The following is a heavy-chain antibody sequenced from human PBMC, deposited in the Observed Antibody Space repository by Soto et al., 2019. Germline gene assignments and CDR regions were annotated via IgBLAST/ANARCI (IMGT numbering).Heavy chain of an antibody. CDR1: GFTFSSYA. V-gene: IGHV3-64D*08. J-gene: IGHJ4*02. D-gene: IGHD6-19*01. CDR2: ISSNGGST. Sequence: GGSLRLSCSASGFTFSSYAMHWVRQAPGKGLEYVSAISSNGGSTYYADSVKGRFTISRDNSKNTLYLQMSSLRAEDTAVYYCAKAQLMPIAVAGHFDYWGQGTLVTVSS. CDR3: AKAQLMPIAVAGHFDY.